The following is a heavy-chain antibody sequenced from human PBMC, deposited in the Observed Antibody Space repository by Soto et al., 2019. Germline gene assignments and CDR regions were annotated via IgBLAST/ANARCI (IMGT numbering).Heavy chain of an antibody. D-gene: IGHD6-13*01. J-gene: IGHJ4*02. CDR3: ATSTSSSWQKDY. CDR1: GGTFNTFA. Sequence: QVQLEQSGAEVKKPGSSVKVSCKASGGTFNTFAISWVRQAPGQGLEWIGGIIPIFETANYAQRLQDRLTITADESTRTAYMELSSLTSDDTAIDFCATSTSSSWQKDYGGLGTLVVATS. CDR2: IIPIFETA. V-gene: IGHV1-69*01.